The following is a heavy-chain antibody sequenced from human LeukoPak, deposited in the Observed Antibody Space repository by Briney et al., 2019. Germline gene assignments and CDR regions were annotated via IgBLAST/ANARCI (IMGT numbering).Heavy chain of an antibody. CDR1: GGTFSSYA. J-gene: IGHJ5*02. CDR3: ARSGVVVALWFDP. CDR2: IIPIFGTA. Sequence: SVKVSCKASGGTFSSYAISWVRQAPGQGLEWMGGIIPIFGTANYAQKFQGRVTITADESTSTAYMELSSLRSEDTAVYYCARSGVVVALWFDPWGQGTLVTVSS. V-gene: IGHV1-69*13. D-gene: IGHD3-22*01.